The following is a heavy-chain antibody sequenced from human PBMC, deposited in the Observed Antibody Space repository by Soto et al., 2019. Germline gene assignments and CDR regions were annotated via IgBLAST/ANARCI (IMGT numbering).Heavy chain of an antibody. V-gene: IGHV4-30-4*01. D-gene: IGHD2-15*01. J-gene: IGHJ6*02. CDR2: IYYSGST. CDR1: GGSISSGDYY. CDR3: ARVGGLRNYYYYYGMDV. Sequence: SETLSLTCTVSGGSISSGDYYWSWIRQPPGKGLEWIGYIYYSGSTYYNPSLKSRVTISVDTSKNQFSLKLSSVTAADTAVYYCARVGGLRNYYYYYGMDVSGQVTKVTVSS.